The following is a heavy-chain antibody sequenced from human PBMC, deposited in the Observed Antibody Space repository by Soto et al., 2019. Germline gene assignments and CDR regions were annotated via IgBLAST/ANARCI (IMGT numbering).Heavy chain of an antibody. CDR2: INPNTGAT. V-gene: IGHV1-2*04. Sequence: QVQLVQSGAEVTKPGASVKVSCKASGYTFTAYYIHWVRQAPGQGLEWMGWINPNTGATNYAQKFQGWITMTRDTSITTGYMEIDRTLSDDTAVYYCVTARANVAPNWFDVWGQGTVVTVS. D-gene: IGHD2-8*01. J-gene: IGHJ5*02. CDR3: VTARANVAPNWFDV. CDR1: GYTFTAYY.